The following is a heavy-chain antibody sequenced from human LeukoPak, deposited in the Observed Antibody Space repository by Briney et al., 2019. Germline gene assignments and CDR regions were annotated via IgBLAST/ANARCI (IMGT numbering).Heavy chain of an antibody. CDR1: GFTFDDYA. V-gene: IGHV3-43D*04. D-gene: IGHD4-17*01. J-gene: IGHJ4*02. Sequence: GGSLRLSCAASGFTFDDYAMHWVRQAPGKGLEWVSLISWDGGSTYYADSVKGRFTISRDNSKNSLYLQMNSLRAEDTAVYYCAKKLYGPDYWGQGTLVTVSS. CDR2: ISWDGGST. CDR3: AKKLYGPDY.